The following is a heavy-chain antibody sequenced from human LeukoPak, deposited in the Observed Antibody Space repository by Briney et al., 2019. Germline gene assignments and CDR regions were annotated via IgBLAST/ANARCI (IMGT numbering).Heavy chain of an antibody. D-gene: IGHD4-17*01. Sequence: ASVKVSRKASGYTFTGYYMHWVRQAPGQGLEWMGWINPNSGGTNYAQKFQGRVTMTRDTSISTAYMELSRLRSDDTAVYYCAGGPKTVTTWYFQHWGQGTLVTVSS. CDR3: AGGPKTVTTWYFQH. J-gene: IGHJ1*01. V-gene: IGHV1-2*02. CDR1: GYTFTGYY. CDR2: INPNSGGT.